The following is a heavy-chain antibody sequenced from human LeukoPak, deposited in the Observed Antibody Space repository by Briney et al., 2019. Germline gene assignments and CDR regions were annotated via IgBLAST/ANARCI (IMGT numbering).Heavy chain of an antibody. Sequence: SDTLSLTCAVSGYSISSSNWWGWIRQPPGKGLEWIGYIYYSGSTYYNPSLKSRVTMSVDTSKNQFSLKLSSVTAVDTAVYYCARNTHMRGMDVWGQGTTVTVSS. CDR1: GYSISSSNW. CDR2: IYYSGST. CDR3: ARNTHMRGMDV. D-gene: IGHD2-2*01. J-gene: IGHJ6*02. V-gene: IGHV4-28*01.